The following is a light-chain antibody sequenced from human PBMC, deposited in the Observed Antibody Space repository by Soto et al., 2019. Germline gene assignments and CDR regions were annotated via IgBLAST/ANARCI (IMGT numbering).Light chain of an antibody. Sequence: EIVLTQSPGTLYLSPGERATLACRASQSVSSSYLAWYQQKPGQAPRLLIYGASSRATGIPDRFSGSGSGTDFTLTINRLEPEDFAVYYCQQYGSSPFTFGPGTKVDIK. CDR3: QQYGSSPFT. CDR1: QSVSSSY. V-gene: IGKV3-20*01. CDR2: GAS. J-gene: IGKJ3*01.